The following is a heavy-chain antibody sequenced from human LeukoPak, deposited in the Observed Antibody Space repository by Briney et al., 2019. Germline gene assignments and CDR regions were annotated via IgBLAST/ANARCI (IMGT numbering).Heavy chain of an antibody. V-gene: IGHV1-69*13. CDR1: GGTFSSYA. D-gene: IGHD2-15*01. J-gene: IGHJ6*03. Sequence: ASVKVSCKASGGTFSSYAISWVRQAPGQGLEWMGGIIPIFGTANYAQKFQGRVTITADETTSTAYMELSSLRSEDTAVYYCARLIGSGVYYYMVVWGKGTTVTVSS. CDR3: ARLIGSGVYYYMVV. CDR2: IIPIFGTA.